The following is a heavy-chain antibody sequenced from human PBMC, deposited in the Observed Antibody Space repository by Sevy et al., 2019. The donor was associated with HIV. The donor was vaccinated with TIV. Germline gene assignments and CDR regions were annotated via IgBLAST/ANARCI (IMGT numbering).Heavy chain of an antibody. CDR1: GGSISSYY. Sequence: SETLSLTCTVSGGSISSYYWSWIRQPPGKGLEWIGYIYYSGSTNYNPTLKSRVTISVDTSKNQSSLKLSSLTAADTAVYYCARARYSGYYYDRGDYFDYWGQGTLVTVSS. J-gene: IGHJ4*02. CDR2: IYYSGST. CDR3: ARARYSGYYYDRGDYFDY. D-gene: IGHD3-22*01. V-gene: IGHV4-59*01.